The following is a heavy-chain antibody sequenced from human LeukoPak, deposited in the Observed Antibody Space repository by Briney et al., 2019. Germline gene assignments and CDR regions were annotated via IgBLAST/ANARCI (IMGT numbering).Heavy chain of an antibody. CDR1: GFTFSSYA. D-gene: IGHD5-24*01. J-gene: IGHJ4*02. Sequence: GGSLRLSCAASGFTFSSYAMNWVRQAPGKGLEWVSYISSSSSTIYYADSVKGRFTISRDNAKNSLYLQMNSLRDEDTAVYYCATNLLGMATTTGGYWGQGTLVTVSS. CDR2: ISSSSSTI. CDR3: ATNLLGMATTTGGY. V-gene: IGHV3-48*02.